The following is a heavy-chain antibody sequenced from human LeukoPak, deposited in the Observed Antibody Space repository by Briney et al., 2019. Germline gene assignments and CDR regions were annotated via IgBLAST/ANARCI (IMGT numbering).Heavy chain of an antibody. CDR3: ARENSSGFKRAFDI. V-gene: IGHV4-61*01. CDR1: GISVSSGTYY. J-gene: IGHJ3*02. Sequence: SETLSLTCTVSGISVSSGTYYWSWIRQPPGKGLEWIGYIYYSGSTNYNPSLKSRVTISVDTSKNQFSLKLSSVTAADTAVYYCARENSSGFKRAFDIWGQGTMVTVSS. CDR2: IYYSGST. D-gene: IGHD6-19*01.